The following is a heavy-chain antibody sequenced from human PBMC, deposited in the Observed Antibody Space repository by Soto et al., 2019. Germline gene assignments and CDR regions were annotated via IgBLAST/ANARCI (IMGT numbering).Heavy chain of an antibody. D-gene: IGHD3-9*01. CDR3: ARVFRDVLSDRYYWYFVP. CDR1: GASISSGGYY. J-gene: IGHJ2*01. V-gene: IGHV4-31*03. CDR2: IYYIGTS. Sequence: LSLTCTVSGASISSGGYYWGWIRQHPGKGLEWIGFIYYIGTSYYNPSLESRITLSVDTSKNHFSLNPTSVTAADTAVYYCARVFRDVLSDRYYWYFVPWGRGTLVTVS.